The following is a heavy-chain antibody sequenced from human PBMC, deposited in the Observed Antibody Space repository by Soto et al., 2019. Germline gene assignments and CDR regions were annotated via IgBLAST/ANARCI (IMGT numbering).Heavy chain of an antibody. Sequence: SVKVSCKASGGTFSTYAINWVRQAPGQGLEWMGGIIPVFGTTNYAQKFQGRVTITADESTSTACMELSSLRSEDTAVYYCARNEYYYDSVGYYYHYYGMDVWGQGTTVTV. D-gene: IGHD3-22*01. V-gene: IGHV1-69*13. J-gene: IGHJ6*02. CDR3: ARNEYYYDSVGYYYHYYGMDV. CDR2: IIPVFGTT. CDR1: GGTFSTYA.